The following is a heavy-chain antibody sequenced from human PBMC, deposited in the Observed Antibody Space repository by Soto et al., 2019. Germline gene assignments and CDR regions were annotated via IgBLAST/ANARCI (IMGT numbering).Heavy chain of an antibody. V-gene: IGHV5-10-1*01. D-gene: IGHD3-10*01. CDR2: IDPSDSYT. J-gene: IGHJ6*02. CDR3: ARTLRGYYYYGMDV. CDR1: GYSFTSYW. Sequence: GESLKISCKGSGYSFTSYWISWVRQMPGKGLEWMGRIDPSDSYTNYSTSFQGHVTISADKSISTAYLQWSSLKASDTAMYYCARTLRGYYYYGMDVWGQGTTVTVSS.